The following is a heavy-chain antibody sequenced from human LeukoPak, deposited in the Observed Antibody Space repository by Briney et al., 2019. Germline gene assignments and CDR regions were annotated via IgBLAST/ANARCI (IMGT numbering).Heavy chain of an antibody. V-gene: IGHV4-30-2*02. Sequence: PSQTLSLTCAVSGGSISSGGYSWSWIRQPPGKGLEWIGYIYYSGSTTYNPPLKRRLNIAVDTSKNQFSLKLTSVTAADTAVYYCARMATGQGRGRPYYFDYWGQGTLVTVSS. D-gene: IGHD1-1*01. CDR2: IYYSGST. J-gene: IGHJ4*02. CDR1: GGSISSGGYS. CDR3: ARMATGQGRGRPYYFDY.